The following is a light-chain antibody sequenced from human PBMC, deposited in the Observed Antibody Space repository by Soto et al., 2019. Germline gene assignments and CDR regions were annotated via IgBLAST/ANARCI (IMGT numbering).Light chain of an antibody. CDR3: QQFGSPWT. CDR1: QSVSSNY. V-gene: IGKV3-20*01. Sequence: EIVLTQSPGTLSLSPGERATLSCRAGQSVSSNYLAWHQQTPGQAPRLLIHTASKRTTGIADRFSGSGSGTDFTLTISRLEAEVAVLYFWQQFGSPWTFGQGTKLEIK. J-gene: IGKJ2*02. CDR2: TAS.